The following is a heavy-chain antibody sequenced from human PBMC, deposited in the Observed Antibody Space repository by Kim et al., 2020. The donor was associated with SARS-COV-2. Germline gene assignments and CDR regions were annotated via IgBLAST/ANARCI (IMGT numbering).Heavy chain of an antibody. CDR3: ARGGPHTVTTTYY. D-gene: IGHD4-17*01. CDR2: IWYDGSNK. Sequence: GGSLRLSCAASGFTFSSYGMHWVRQAPGKGLEWVAVIWYDGSNKYYADSVKGRFTISRDNSKNTLYLQMNSLRAEDTAVYYCARGGPHTVTTTYYWGQGTLVTVSS. CDR1: GFTFSSYG. V-gene: IGHV3-33*01. J-gene: IGHJ4*02.